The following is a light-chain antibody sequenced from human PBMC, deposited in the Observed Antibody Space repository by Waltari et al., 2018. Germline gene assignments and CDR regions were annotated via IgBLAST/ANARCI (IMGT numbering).Light chain of an antibody. Sequence: DIQLTQSPSFLSASVGDRVTITCRASQGISSDLAWYQQKPGKAPKLLIYGASTLQSGVPSRFSGSGSGTEFTLTISSLQPEDFATYYCLQLNRFPRGYTFGQGTKLEIK. CDR1: QGISSD. V-gene: IGKV1-9*01. CDR2: GAS. CDR3: LQLNRFPRGYT. J-gene: IGKJ2*01.